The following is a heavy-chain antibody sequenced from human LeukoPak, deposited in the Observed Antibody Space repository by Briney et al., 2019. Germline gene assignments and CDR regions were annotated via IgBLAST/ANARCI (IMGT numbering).Heavy chain of an antibody. Sequence: SESLSLTCTVSGASIRSYYWSWIRQAPGKGLEWVGFISYSGYTSYSPSLKSRVAISVDTSRSQFSLRLTSMTAADTAIYYCARGRNDNGGMFFDSWAQGTLVTVSS. CDR1: GASIRSYY. J-gene: IGHJ4*02. CDR3: ARGRNDNGGMFFDS. CDR2: ISYSGYT. V-gene: IGHV4-59*01. D-gene: IGHD4-23*01.